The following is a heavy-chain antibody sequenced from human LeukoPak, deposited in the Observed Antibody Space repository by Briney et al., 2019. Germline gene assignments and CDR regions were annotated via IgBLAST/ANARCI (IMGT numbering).Heavy chain of an antibody. CDR1: GFTFSGYE. CDR3: AISYYGDYVNY. CDR2: ISSSGSTI. V-gene: IGHV3-48*03. D-gene: IGHD4-17*01. J-gene: IGHJ4*02. Sequence: PGGSLRLSCAASGFTFSGYEMNWVRQAPGKGLEWVSYISSSGSTIYYADSVKGRFTISRDNAKNSLYLQMNSLRAEDTAVYYCAISYYGDYVNYWGQGTLVTVSS.